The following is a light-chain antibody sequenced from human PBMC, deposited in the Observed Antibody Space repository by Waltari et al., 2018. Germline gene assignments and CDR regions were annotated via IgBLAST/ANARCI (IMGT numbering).Light chain of an antibody. J-gene: IGLJ2*01. CDR1: SSNIGNNY. Sequence: QSVLTQPPSVSAAPGQKVTIPCSGSSSNIGNNYVSWYQQLPGRAPKLFIYENNKRPSGIPDRFSGSKSGTSATLGITGLQTGDEADYYCGTWDSSLSALVFGGGTNLTVL. CDR3: GTWDSSLSALV. CDR2: ENN. V-gene: IGLV1-51*02.